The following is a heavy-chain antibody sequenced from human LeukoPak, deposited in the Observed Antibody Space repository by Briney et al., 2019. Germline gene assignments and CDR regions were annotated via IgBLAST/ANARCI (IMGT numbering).Heavy chain of an antibody. V-gene: IGHV4-61*01. CDR1: GGSISSSSYY. CDR3: ARGAGYSPEARFDY. J-gene: IGHJ4*02. D-gene: IGHD3-9*01. Sequence: PSETLSLTCTVSGGSISSSSYYWSWIRQPPGKGLEWIGYIYYSGSTNYNPSLKSRVTISVDTSKNQFSLKLSSVTAADTAVYYCARGAGYSPEARFDYWGQGTLVTVSS. CDR2: IYYSGST.